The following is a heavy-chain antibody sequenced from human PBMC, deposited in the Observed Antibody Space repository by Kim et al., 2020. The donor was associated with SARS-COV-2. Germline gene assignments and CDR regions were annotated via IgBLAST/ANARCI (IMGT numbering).Heavy chain of an antibody. CDR2: ISSSRRTI. CDR3: ARVGFGDRRFDP. J-gene: IGHJ5*02. Sequence: GGSLRLSCTASGFTFSIYSMNWVRQAPGKGLEWVSYISSSRRTIYYADSVKGRFTISRDNAKDSLYLQMNSLRDEDTAVYYCARVGFGDRRFDPWGQGTLVTVSS. V-gene: IGHV3-48*02. D-gene: IGHD3-10*01. CDR1: GFTFSIYS.